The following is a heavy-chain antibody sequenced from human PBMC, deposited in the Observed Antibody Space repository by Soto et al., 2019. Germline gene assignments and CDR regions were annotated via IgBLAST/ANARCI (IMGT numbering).Heavy chain of an antibody. J-gene: IGHJ3*02. CDR3: ARGGGVGVAGSAAFDM. V-gene: IGHV1-2*02. Sequence: QLHLVQSGAVVKKPGASVTVSCSASGYPVTAYYMHWVRQAPGRGLEWMGGINPATGAAKYTQTFKGRVTMTRDTSTTTVFMELAGLTSEDTAGFYGARGGGVGVAGSAAFDMWGQGTLVTVSS. CDR2: INPATGAA. D-gene: IGHD3-3*01. CDR1: GYPVTAYY.